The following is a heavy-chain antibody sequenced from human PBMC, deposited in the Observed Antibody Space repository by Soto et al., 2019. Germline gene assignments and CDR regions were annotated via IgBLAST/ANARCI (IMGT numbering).Heavy chain of an antibody. CDR3: ARGRSVTGRLDY. CDR2: IKHSGRT. J-gene: IGHJ4*02. CDR1: GGSFSGYY. V-gene: IGHV4-34*01. Sequence: QVQLQQWGAGLLKPSETLSLTCAVYGGSFSGYYWSWIRQPPGKGLEWIGEIKHSGRTNYNLSLKSRVTISVDTSKNQFSLKLSSVTAADTAVYYCARGRSVTGRLDYWGQGTLVTVSS. D-gene: IGHD3-10*01.